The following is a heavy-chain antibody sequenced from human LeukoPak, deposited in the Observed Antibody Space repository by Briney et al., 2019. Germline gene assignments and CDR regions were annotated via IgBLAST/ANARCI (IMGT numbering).Heavy chain of an antibody. CDR2: ISSSSSTT. CDR3: ARDSARFLYAAFDI. D-gene: IGHD2-2*01. V-gene: IGHV3-48*01. J-gene: IGHJ3*02. Sequence: GGSLRLSCAASGFTFSSYSMYWVRQAPGKGLEWVSYISSSSSTTYYAHSVKGRFTISRDNAKNSLFLQMNILRVEDAAVYYCARDSARFLYAAFDIWGQGTMVTVSS. CDR1: GFTFSSYS.